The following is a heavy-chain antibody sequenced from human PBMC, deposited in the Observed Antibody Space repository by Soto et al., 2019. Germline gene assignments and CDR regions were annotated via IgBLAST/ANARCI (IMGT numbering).Heavy chain of an antibody. CDR2: IIPIFGTA. CDR1: ECSFSSYA. D-gene: IGHD3-22*01. J-gene: IGHJ4*02. V-gene: IGHV1-69*13. Sequence: SVKVSCKASECSFSSYAISWVRQAPGQGLEWMGGIIPIFGTANYAQKFQGRATITADESTSTAYMELSSLRSEDTAVYYCARTYTSDSRGQWYFDYWDQGTLVTVSP. CDR3: ARTYTSDSRGQWYFDY.